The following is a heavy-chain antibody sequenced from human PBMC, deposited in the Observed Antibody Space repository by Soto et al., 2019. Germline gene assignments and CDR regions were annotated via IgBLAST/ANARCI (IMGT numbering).Heavy chain of an antibody. CDR3: ARERFLDWVPPNSGGMDV. D-gene: IGHD3-3*01. CDR1: GYTFTSYG. V-gene: IGHV1-18*01. CDR2: ISAYNGNT. J-gene: IGHJ6*02. Sequence: ASVKVSCKASGYTFTSYGISWVRQAPGQGLEWMGWISAYNGNTNYAQKLQGRVTMTTDTSTSTAYMELRSLRSDDTAVYYCARERFLDWVPPNSGGMDVWGQGTTVTVSS.